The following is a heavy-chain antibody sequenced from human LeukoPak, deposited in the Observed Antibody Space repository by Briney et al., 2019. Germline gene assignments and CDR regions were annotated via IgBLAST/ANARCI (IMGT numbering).Heavy chain of an antibody. V-gene: IGHV4-59*01. Sequence: SETLSLTCTVSGGSISSYHWSWIRQPPGKGLEWIGYIYYSGSTNYNSSLKSRVTISVDTSKNQFSLKLSSVTAADTAVYYCARSSGWGYAFDIWGQGTMVTVSS. CDR1: GGSISSYH. CDR2: IYYSGST. CDR3: ARSSGWGYAFDI. J-gene: IGHJ3*02. D-gene: IGHD6-19*01.